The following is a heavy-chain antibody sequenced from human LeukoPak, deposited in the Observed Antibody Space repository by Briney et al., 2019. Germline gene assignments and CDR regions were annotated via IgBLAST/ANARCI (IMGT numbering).Heavy chain of an antibody. CDR2: IYYSGST. J-gene: IGHJ3*02. CDR3: ARPGPGSRAFDI. CDR1: GGSISSYY. V-gene: IGHV4-59*01. Sequence: SETLSLTCTVSGGSISSYYWSWIRQPPGKGLEWIGYIYYSGSTNYNPSLKSRVTISVDTSKNQFSLKLSSVTAADTAVYYCARPGPGSRAFDIWGQGTMVTVSS.